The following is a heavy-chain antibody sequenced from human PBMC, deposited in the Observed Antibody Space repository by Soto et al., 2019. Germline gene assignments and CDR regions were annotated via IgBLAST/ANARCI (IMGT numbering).Heavy chain of an antibody. CDR3: AREGPDYYGMDV. V-gene: IGHV1-69*13. Sequence: ASVKVSCKASGGTFSSYAISWVRQAPGQGLEWMGGIIPIFGTANYAQKFQGRVTITADESTSTAYMELSSLRSEDTAVYYCAREGPDYYGMDVWGQGTTVTV. CDR1: GGTFSSYA. J-gene: IGHJ6*02. CDR2: IIPIFGTA.